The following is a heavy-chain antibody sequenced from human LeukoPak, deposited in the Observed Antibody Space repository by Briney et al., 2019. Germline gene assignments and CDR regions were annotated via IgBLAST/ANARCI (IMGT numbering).Heavy chain of an antibody. Sequence: ASVKVSCKVSGKTLSDLSILWLRQPPGKGLEWLGGSDPEDGERIYAPMFQGRVTMTEDTSIDTAYMELSSLRSEDTAVYYCVTGFTTMAVDYFDYWGQGTLVTVSP. D-gene: IGHD5-18*01. CDR1: GKTLSDLS. CDR3: VTGFTTMAVDYFDY. V-gene: IGHV1-24*01. J-gene: IGHJ4*02. CDR2: SDPEDGER.